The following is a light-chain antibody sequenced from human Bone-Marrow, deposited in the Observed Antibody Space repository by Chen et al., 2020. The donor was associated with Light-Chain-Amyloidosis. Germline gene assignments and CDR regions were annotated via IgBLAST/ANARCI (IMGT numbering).Light chain of an antibody. J-gene: IGKJ4*01. CDR1: QTISSNY. V-gene: IGKV3-20*01. Sequence: IVLTQSPGTLSLSPGEVANLSCRASQTISSNYLTWYQQKFGQAPRLLIYGSSSRATGIPDRFTGSGSGTDFTLTINRLEPEDFAMYYCQQYGTSPLTVGGGTKVEIK. CDR3: QQYGTSPLT. CDR2: GSS.